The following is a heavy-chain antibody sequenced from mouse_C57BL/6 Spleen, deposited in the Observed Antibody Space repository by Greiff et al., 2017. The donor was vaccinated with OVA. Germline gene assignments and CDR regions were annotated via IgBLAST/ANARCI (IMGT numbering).Heavy chain of an antibody. CDR1: GYAFSSYW. CDR2: IYPGDGGT. CDR3: ARGLLSYFDY. J-gene: IGHJ2*01. Sequence: VQLQESGAELVKPGASVKISCKASGYAFSSYWMNWVKQRPGKGLEWIGQIYPGDGGTNYNGQFKGKATRTADKTASTAYMQLSSLTSEDSAVDFCARGLLSYFDYWGQGTTLTVSS. V-gene: IGHV1-80*01. D-gene: IGHD3-1*01.